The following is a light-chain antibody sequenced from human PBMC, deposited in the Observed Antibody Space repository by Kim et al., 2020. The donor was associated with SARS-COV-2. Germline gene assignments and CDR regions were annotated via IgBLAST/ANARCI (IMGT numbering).Light chain of an antibody. CDR3: QQYGNLIT. V-gene: IGKV3-20*01. Sequence: VLTQSPGTLSLSPGERVTLSCRASQSVSSSYLAWYQQKPGQAPRLLIYGASSRATGIPDRFSGSGSGTDFTLTISRLEPEDSAVYYCQQYGNLITFGQGTRLEIK. CDR1: QSVSSSY. CDR2: GAS. J-gene: IGKJ5*01.